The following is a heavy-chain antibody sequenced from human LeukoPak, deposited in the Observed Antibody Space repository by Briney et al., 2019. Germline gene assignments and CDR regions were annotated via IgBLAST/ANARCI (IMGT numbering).Heavy chain of an antibody. D-gene: IGHD2-15*01. CDR2: MYHTGTT. V-gene: IGHV4-4*02. CDR1: GASISSNNW. CDR3: ARRYCSGGTCYPFDY. J-gene: IGHJ4*02. Sequence: SETLSLTCAVSGASISSNNWWNWVRQSPGKGLEWIGEMYHTGTTNYNASLRSRVTVSVDKSKNQFSLKLTSVTAADTAVYYCARRYCSGGTCYPFDYWGQGTQVTVSS.